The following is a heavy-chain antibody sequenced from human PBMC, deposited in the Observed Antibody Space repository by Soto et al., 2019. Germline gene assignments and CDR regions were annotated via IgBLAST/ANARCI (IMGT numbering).Heavy chain of an antibody. J-gene: IGHJ5*02. CDR3: ARDSYSNFQFDP. D-gene: IGHD4-4*01. Sequence: GXSVKVSCKASVGTFSSYAVSWVRQAPGQGLEWMGGIIPIFGTANYAQKFQGRVTITADKSTSTAYMELSSLRSEDTAVYYCARDSYSNFQFDPWGQGTLVTVSS. CDR1: VGTFSSYA. CDR2: IIPIFGTA. V-gene: IGHV1-69*06.